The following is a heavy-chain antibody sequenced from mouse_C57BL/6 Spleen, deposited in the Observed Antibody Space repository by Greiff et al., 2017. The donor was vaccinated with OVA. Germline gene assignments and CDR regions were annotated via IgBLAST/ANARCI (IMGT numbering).Heavy chain of an antibody. CDR1: GYTFTDYE. D-gene: IGHD1-1*01. CDR3: TRSEYYYGSSYGSPYAMDY. J-gene: IGHJ4*01. CDR2: IDPETGGT. V-gene: IGHV1-15*01. Sequence: QVQLKQSGAELVRPGASVTLSCKASGYTFTDYEMHWVKQTPVHGLEWIGAIDPETGGTAYNQKFKGKAILTADKSSSTAYMELRSLTSEDSAVYYCTRSEYYYGSSYGSPYAMDYWGQGTSVTVSS.